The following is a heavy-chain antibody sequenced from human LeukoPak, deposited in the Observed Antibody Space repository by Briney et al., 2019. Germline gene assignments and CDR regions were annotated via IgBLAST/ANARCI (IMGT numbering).Heavy chain of an antibody. V-gene: IGHV3-30*04. CDR1: GFTFSDYT. Sequence: PGGSLRLSCAASGFTFSDYTMQWVRQAPGKGLEWVALLPPDGGYQYYADSLKGRFTISRGNFKNALYLQMNSLRLEDTAVYYCARGLHDRSWYGAHWGQGTLLSVSS. D-gene: IGHD6-13*01. CDR3: ARGLHDRSWYGAH. CDR2: LPPDGGYQ. J-gene: IGHJ4*02.